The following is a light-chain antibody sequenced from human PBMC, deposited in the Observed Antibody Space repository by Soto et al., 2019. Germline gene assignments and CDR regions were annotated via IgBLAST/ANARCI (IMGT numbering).Light chain of an antibody. CDR3: QQYNLRPPYT. J-gene: IGKJ2*01. Sequence: EIVLTQSPATLSVSPGERVTLSCRASQSVSIKLAWYQQKPGQAPRLLISDTSTRATDIPARFSGSGFATDFTLTISSLQSEDFAVYYCQQYNLRPPYTFGQGTKLEIK. CDR2: DTS. V-gene: IGKV3-15*01. CDR1: QSVSIK.